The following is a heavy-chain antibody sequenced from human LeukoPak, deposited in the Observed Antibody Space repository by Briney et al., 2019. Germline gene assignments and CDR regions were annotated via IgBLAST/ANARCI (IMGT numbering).Heavy chain of an antibody. D-gene: IGHD3-10*01. CDR2: IYYSGST. CDR3: ARDRQRGRGYFDY. CDR1: GGSISSYY. Sequence: SETLSLTCTVSGGSISSYYWSWIRQPPGKGLEWIGYIYYSGSTNYNPSLKSRVTISVDTSKNQFSLKLSSVTAADTAVYYCARDRQRGRGYFDYWGQGTLVIVSS. J-gene: IGHJ4*02. V-gene: IGHV4-59*01.